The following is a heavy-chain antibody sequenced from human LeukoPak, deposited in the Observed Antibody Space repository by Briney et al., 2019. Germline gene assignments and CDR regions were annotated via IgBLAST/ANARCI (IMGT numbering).Heavy chain of an antibody. CDR3: ARARGIVVVVAEDCYFDY. Sequence: SETLSLTCAVYGGSFSGYDWTWIRQPPGKGLQWIGEINHSGTTNYNPSLTSRVTISVDTSQNQFSLKLSSVTAADTAVYYCARARGIVVVVAEDCYFDYWGQGTLVAVSS. D-gene: IGHD2-15*01. CDR1: GGSFSGYD. CDR2: INHSGTT. V-gene: IGHV4-34*01. J-gene: IGHJ4*02.